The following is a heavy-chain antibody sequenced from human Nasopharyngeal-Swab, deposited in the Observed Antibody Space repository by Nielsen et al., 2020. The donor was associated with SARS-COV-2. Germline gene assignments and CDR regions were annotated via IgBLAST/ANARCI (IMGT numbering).Heavy chain of an antibody. CDR3: TRYYSNYHFWYFDL. D-gene: IGHD4-11*01. CDR2: IIPILGIA. J-gene: IGHJ2*01. Sequence: SVKVSCKASGGTFSSYAISWVRQAPGQGLEWMGRIIPILGIANYAQKFQGRVTITADKSTSTAYMELSSLRSEDTAVYYCTRYYSNYHFWYFDLWGRGTLVTVSS. CDR1: GGTFSSYA. V-gene: IGHV1-69*04.